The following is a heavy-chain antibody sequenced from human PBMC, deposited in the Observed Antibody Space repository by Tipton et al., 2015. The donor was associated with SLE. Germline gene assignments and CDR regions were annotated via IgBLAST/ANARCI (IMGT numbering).Heavy chain of an antibody. V-gene: IGHV4-34*01. CDR2: INHSGGT. D-gene: IGHD3-22*01. Sequence: LRLSCAVYGGSFSGYHWSWIRQPPGKGLEWIGEINHSGGTNHNSSLKSRVTIIVDTSKIQFSLKLRSVTAADTAVYYCARGLNYYDSSGYYPFYYMDVWGKGTTVTVSS. CDR1: GGSFSGYH. J-gene: IGHJ6*03. CDR3: ARGLNYYDSSGYYPFYYMDV.